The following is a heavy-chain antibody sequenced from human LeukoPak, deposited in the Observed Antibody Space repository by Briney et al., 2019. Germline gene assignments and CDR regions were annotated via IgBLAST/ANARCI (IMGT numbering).Heavy chain of an antibody. J-gene: IGHJ3*02. Sequence: SETLSLTCTVSGGSISSYYWSWIRQPPGKGLEWIGYIYYSGSTNYNPSLKSRVTILVDTSKNQFSLKLSSVTAADTAIYYCATWDYYDTSGQGTFDIWGQGIMVTVSS. CDR3: ATWDYYDTSGQGTFDI. V-gene: IGHV4-59*01. CDR1: GGSISSYY. CDR2: IYYSGST. D-gene: IGHD3-22*01.